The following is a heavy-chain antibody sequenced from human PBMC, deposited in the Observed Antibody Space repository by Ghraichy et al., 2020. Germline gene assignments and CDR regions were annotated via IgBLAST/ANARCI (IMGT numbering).Heavy chain of an antibody. J-gene: IGHJ4*02. V-gene: IGHV4-59*08. CDR2: VSYSGST. Sequence: SETLSLTCTVSSYSISTFYWSWLRQPPGKGLEWIGYVSYSGSTNYNPSLRSRLTISIDTSKSQFSLKLKSITAADTAVYYCARYSGVWYAVDYWGQGALVTVSS. D-gene: IGHD6-19*01. CDR3: ARYSGVWYAVDY. CDR1: SYSISTFY.